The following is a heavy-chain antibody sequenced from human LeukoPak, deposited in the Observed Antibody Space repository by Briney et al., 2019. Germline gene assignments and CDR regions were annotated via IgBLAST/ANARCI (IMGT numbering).Heavy chain of an antibody. CDR2: IIPIFGTA. Sequence: SVKVSCKASGGTFSSYAISWVRQAPGQRLEWMGRIIPIFGTANYAQKFQGRVTITTDESTSTAYMELSSLRSEDTAVYYCARVSIRGVSYGPYYYYMDVWGKGTTVTVSS. J-gene: IGHJ6*03. CDR3: ARVSIRGVSYGPYYYYMDV. V-gene: IGHV1-69*05. CDR1: GGTFSSYA. D-gene: IGHD3-10*01.